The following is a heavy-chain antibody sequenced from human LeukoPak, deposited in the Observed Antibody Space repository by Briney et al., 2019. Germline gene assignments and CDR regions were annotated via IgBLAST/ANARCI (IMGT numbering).Heavy chain of an antibody. CDR1: GDSVSSNSGV. V-gene: IGHV6-1*01. Sequence: SQTLSLTCAISGDSVSSNSGVWNWIRQSPSRGLEWLGRAFYRSKWHYEYAESVKSRISINPDTSKNQFSLQLNSVTPEDTAMYYCAGTTDYSSFLAFWGQGTLVTVSS. J-gene: IGHJ4*02. D-gene: IGHD4-11*01. CDR2: AFYRSKWHY. CDR3: AGTTDYSSFLAF.